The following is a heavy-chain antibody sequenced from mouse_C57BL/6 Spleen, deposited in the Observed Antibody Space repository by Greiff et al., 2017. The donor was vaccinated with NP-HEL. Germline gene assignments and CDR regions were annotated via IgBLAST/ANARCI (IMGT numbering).Heavy chain of an antibody. CDR1: GFTFSDYG. D-gene: IGHD1-1*01. J-gene: IGHJ4*01. Sequence: EVQGVESGGGLVKPGGSLKLSCAASGFTFSDYGMHWVRQAPEKGLEWVAYISSGSSTIYYADTVKGRFTISRDNAKNTLFLQMTSLRSEETAMYYGARRTSSYDYYAMDYWGQGTSVTVSS. CDR3: ARRTSSYDYYAMDY. V-gene: IGHV5-17*01. CDR2: ISSGSSTI.